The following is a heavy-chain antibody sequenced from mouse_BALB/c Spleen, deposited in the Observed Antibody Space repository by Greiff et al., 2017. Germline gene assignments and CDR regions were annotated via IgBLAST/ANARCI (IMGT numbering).Heavy chain of an antibody. CDR2: IWAGGST. CDR1: GFSLTSYG. J-gene: IGHJ3*01. Sequence: VQRVESGPGLVAPSQSLSITCTVSGFSLTSYGVHWVRQPPGKGLEWLGVIWAGGSTNYNSALMSRLSISKDNSKSQVFLKMNSLQTDDTAMYYCARDYDYWFAYWGQGTLVTVSA. CDR3: ARDYDYWFAY. D-gene: IGHD2-4*01. V-gene: IGHV2-9*02.